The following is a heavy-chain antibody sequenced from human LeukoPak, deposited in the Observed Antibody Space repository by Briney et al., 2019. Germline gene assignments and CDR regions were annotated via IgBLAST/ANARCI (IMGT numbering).Heavy chain of an antibody. CDR1: GYSISSGYY. D-gene: IGHD6-13*01. Sequence: PSETLSLTCTVSGYSISSGYYWGWIRQPPGKGLEWIGSIYHSGSTCYNPSLQSRVTISVDTSKNQFSLKLSSVTAADTAVYHCARGYSSSWYYNWFDPWGQGTLVTVSS. CDR2: IYHSGST. V-gene: IGHV4-38-2*02. J-gene: IGHJ5*02. CDR3: ARGYSSSWYYNWFDP.